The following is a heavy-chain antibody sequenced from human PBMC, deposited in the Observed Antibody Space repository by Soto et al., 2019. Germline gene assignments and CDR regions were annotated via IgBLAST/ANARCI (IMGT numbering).Heavy chain of an antibody. CDR2: ISSSGSTI. CDR3: ARDREGGSGWYVDWFDP. V-gene: IGHV3-48*03. D-gene: IGHD6-19*01. CDR1: GFTFSSYE. J-gene: IGHJ5*02. Sequence: EVQLVESGGGLVQPGGSLRLSCAASGFTFSSYEMNWVQAPGKGLEWVSYISSSGSTIYYADSVKGRFTISRDNAKNSLYLQMNSLRAEDTAVYYCARDREGGSGWYVDWFDPWGQGTLVTVSS.